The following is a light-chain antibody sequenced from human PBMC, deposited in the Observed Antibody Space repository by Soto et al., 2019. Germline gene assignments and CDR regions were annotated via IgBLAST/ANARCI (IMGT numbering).Light chain of an antibody. CDR1: QSISSSY. J-gene: IGKJ1*01. V-gene: IGKV3-20*01. CDR3: QQYGNSPRT. Sequence: EVVLTQSRSTGSLSPGETAILSCSVSQSISSSYLAWYQQKPGQAPRLLIYGASSRATGIPDRFSGSGSGTDFTLTISRLEPEDFAVYYCQQYGNSPRTFGQGTKVDI. CDR2: GAS.